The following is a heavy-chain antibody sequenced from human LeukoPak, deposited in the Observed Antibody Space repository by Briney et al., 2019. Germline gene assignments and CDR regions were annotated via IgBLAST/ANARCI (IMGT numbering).Heavy chain of an antibody. J-gene: IGHJ4*02. CDR2: VYYSGST. D-gene: IGHD5-12*01. CDR1: GGSISSYY. CDR3: VRLVGGDIDY. V-gene: IGHV4-59*12. Sequence: SETLSLTCTVSGGSISSYYWTWIRQPPGKGLEWIGYVYYSGSTDYNPSLKSRVTISIDTSKNQFSLQLNSVTPEDTAVYFCVRLVGGDIDYWGQGTLVTVSS.